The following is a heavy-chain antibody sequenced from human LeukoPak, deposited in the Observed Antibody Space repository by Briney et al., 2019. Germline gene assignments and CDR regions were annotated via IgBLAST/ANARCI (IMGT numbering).Heavy chain of an antibody. CDR1: GYTFTGYY. CDR3: ARGSSGGSPTVY. CDR2: SNPNSGGT. V-gene: IGHV1-2*02. D-gene: IGHD2-15*01. J-gene: IGHJ4*02. Sequence: ASVKVSCKASGYTFTGYYMHWVRHAPRQGLEWMGWSNPNSGGTNYAQKFQGRVTMTRETSISTAYMELSRLRSDDTAVYYCARGSSGGSPTVYWGQGTLVTVSS.